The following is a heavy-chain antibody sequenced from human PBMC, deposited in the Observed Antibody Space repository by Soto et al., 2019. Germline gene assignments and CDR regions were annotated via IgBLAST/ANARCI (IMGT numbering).Heavy chain of an antibody. Sequence: QITLNESGPTQVKCRQTLTLTCTFSGFSLTTSGVGVGWIRQSPGKAPEWLALIYWDDDKRYSPSLKSRLTITKDTSKNQWVLTMADLDLADTATYYCAHRVLRTVFGLVTTTAIYSDFWGQGTPVAVSS. J-gene: IGHJ4*02. CDR1: GFSLTTSGVG. V-gene: IGHV2-5*02. CDR2: IYWDDDK. CDR3: AHRVLRTVFGLVTTTAIYSDF. D-gene: IGHD3-3*01.